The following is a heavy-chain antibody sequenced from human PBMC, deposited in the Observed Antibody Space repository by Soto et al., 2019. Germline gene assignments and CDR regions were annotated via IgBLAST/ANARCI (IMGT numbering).Heavy chain of an antibody. J-gene: IGHJ4*02. Sequence: SETLSLPCTVSGGSISSRGYHWSWIRQHPGKGLEWIGYIYYSGSTYYNPSLKSRVTISVDTSKNQFSLKLSSVTAADTAVYYCAREGVMITFGGVIVPYFDNRGQGTLVTVSS. D-gene: IGHD3-16*02. CDR1: GGSISSRGYH. CDR3: AREGVMITFGGVIVPYFDN. CDR2: IYYSGST. V-gene: IGHV4-31*03.